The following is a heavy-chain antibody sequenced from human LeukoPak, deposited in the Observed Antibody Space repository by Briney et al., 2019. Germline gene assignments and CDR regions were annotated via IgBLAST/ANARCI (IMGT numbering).Heavy chain of an antibody. CDR1: GGSISSSSYY. Sequence: SETLSLTCTVSGGSISSSSYYWGWIRQPPGKGLEWIGSIYYSGSTYYNPSLKSRVTISVDTSKNQFSLKLSSVTAADTAVYYCARHRGPDYYDFWSGVSYFDHWGQGTLVTVSS. CDR3: ARHRGPDYYDFWSGVSYFDH. CDR2: IYYSGST. D-gene: IGHD3-3*01. J-gene: IGHJ4*02. V-gene: IGHV4-39*01.